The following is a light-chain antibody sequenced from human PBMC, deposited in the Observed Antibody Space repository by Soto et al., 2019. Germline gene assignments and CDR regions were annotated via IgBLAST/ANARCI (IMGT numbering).Light chain of an antibody. CDR3: QQYKSYPMYA. CDR1: QSINYW. J-gene: IGKJ2*01. CDR2: DAS. V-gene: IGKV1-5*01. Sequence: DVEMTQSPSTLSAAVGDRVTITCRASQSINYWLAWYQQKPGKAPKLLIYDASNLQSGVPSRFSGSGSGTEFPLPISSLQPDDFATYYCQQYKSYPMYAFGPGTKLEIK.